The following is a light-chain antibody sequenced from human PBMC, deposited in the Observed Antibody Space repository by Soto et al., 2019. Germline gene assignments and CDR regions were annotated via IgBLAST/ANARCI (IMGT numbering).Light chain of an antibody. CDR2: RNS. Sequence: QSVLTQPPSASGTPGQRVTISCSGSSSNIGSNYVYWYQQLPGTAPTLLIYRNSQRPSGVPDRFSGSKSGTSASLAISGLRSEDEADYYCATWDDSMSGPVFGGGTKLTVL. V-gene: IGLV1-47*01. J-gene: IGLJ3*02. CDR3: ATWDDSMSGPV. CDR1: SSNIGSNY.